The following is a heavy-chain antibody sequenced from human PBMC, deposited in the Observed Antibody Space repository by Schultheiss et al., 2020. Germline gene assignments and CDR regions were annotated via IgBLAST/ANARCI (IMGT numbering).Heavy chain of an antibody. Sequence: GGSLRLSCAASGFKFRTYWMHWVRQVPGKGLVWVSYINRDGSSTTYADSVKGRFTISRDNAKNTLYLHMNSLRPEDTALYYCGRAGRLGELSLPYWGQGTLVTVSS. CDR3: GRAGRLGELSLPY. CDR2: INRDGSST. CDR1: GFKFRTYW. J-gene: IGHJ4*02. V-gene: IGHV3-74*01. D-gene: IGHD3-16*02.